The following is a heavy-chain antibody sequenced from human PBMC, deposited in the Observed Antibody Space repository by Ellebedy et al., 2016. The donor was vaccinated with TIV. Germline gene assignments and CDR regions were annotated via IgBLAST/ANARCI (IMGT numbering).Heavy chain of an antibody. D-gene: IGHD3-10*01. CDR3: TTGGPGVGEFLVPYFDY. Sequence: ASVKVSXXASGYTFANYGVTWVRQAPGQGLEWMGWISADTTNTKYAQKVQGRVTMTTDTSTTTAYMELRNLRSEDTAVYYCTTGGPGVGEFLVPYFDYWGQGTLVTVSS. J-gene: IGHJ4*02. V-gene: IGHV1-18*01. CDR2: ISADTTNT. CDR1: GYTFANYG.